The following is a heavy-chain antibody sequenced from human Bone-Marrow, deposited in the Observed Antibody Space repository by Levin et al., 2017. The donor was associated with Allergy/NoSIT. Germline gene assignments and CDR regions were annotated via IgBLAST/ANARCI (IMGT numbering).Heavy chain of an antibody. V-gene: IGHV3-30*18. D-gene: IGHD6-19*01. CDR1: GFTFSSYA. J-gene: IGHJ4*02. CDR3: AKVVSPIEVAGNYFDN. CDR2: ISYDGNNR. Sequence: PGGSLRLSCEASGFTFSSYAMHWVRQAPGKGLEWVALISYDGNNRYYADSVTGRFSISRDIPKNRVFLQMDSLRGEDTAVYYCAKVVSPIEVAGNYFDNWGQGTLVTVSS.